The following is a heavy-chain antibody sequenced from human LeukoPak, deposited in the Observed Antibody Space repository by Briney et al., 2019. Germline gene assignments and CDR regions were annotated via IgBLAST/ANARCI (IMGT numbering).Heavy chain of an antibody. Sequence: GGSLRLSCAASGFTFSSYWMSWVRQAPGKGLEWVANIKQDGSEKYYVDSVKGRFTISRDNAKNSLYLQMDSLRAEDTAVYYCARGPVGAPYSSGYYYPPQGWFDPWGQGTLVTVSS. J-gene: IGHJ5*02. CDR3: ARGPVGAPYSSGYYYPPQGWFDP. V-gene: IGHV3-7*01. CDR1: GFTFSSYW. D-gene: IGHD3-22*01. CDR2: IKQDGSEK.